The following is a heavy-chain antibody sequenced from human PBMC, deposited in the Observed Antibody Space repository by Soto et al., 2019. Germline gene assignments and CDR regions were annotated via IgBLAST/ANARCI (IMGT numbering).Heavy chain of an antibody. J-gene: IGHJ4*02. Sequence: EVQLLESGGGLVQPGGSLRLSCAASGFTFSGYAMSWVRQAPGKGLEWVSAISRSGGSTYYADSVKGRFTISRDNSKNTLYLQMNSLRAEDTAVYHCAKDFGHYDILTGYPTFDYWGQGTLVTVSS. V-gene: IGHV3-23*01. CDR2: ISRSGGST. CDR1: GFTFSGYA. CDR3: AKDFGHYDILTGYPTFDY. D-gene: IGHD3-9*01.